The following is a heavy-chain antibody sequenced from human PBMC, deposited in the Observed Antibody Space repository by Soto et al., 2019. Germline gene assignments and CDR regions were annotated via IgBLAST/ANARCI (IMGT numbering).Heavy chain of an antibody. CDR3: AKDRIPGYTYVISDY. V-gene: IGHV3-23*01. J-gene: IGHJ4*02. CDR2: ISGDGGST. CDR1: GFTFSSYA. Sequence: GSLRLSCAASGFTFSSYAMSWVRQAPGKGLEWVSTISGDGGSTYYPFSVSGRFTISRDNSKNTLYLQMNSLRAEDTAVYYCAKDRIPGYTYVISDYWGQRTLVTVSS. D-gene: IGHD5-18*01.